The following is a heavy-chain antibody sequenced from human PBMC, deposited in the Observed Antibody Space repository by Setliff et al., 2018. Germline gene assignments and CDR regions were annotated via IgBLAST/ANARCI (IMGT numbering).Heavy chain of an antibody. CDR1: GFTFSSYW. J-gene: IGHJ6*03. CDR3: TSAKLERRTGHHYYMDV. Sequence: GGSLRLSCAASGFTFSSYWMSWVRQAPGKGLEWVANIKQDGSEKYYVDSVKGRFTISRDNAKNSLYLQMNSLRAEDTAVYYCTSAKLERRTGHHYYMDVWGKGTTVTVSS. V-gene: IGHV3-7*01. CDR2: IKQDGSEK. D-gene: IGHD1-1*01.